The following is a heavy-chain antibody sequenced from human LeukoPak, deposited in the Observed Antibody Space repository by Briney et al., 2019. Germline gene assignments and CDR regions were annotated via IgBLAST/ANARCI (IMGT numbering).Heavy chain of an antibody. CDR2: ISSSSSTI. CDR3: ARGRPSKYSSGWYFVY. D-gene: IGHD6-19*01. Sequence: GGXLRLSCAASGFTFSSYSTNWVRQAPGKGLEWFSYISSSSSTIYYADSVKGRFTISRDNAKNSLNLQMNSLRAEDTGVYYCARGRPSKYSSGWYFVYWGQGTLVTVSS. V-gene: IGHV3-48*01. CDR1: GFTFSSYS. J-gene: IGHJ4*02.